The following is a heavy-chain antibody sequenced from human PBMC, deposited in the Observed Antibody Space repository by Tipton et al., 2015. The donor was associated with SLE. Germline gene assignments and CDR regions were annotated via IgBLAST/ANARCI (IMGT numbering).Heavy chain of an antibody. J-gene: IGHJ6*03. CDR1: GFTFDDYA. D-gene: IGHD2-15*01. V-gene: IGHV3-9*01. Sequence: SLRLSCAASGFTFDDYAMHWVRQAPGKGLEWVSGISWNSGSIDYADSVKGRFTISRDNAKNSLYVQMNSLGRDDTAIYYCTRVVNPSYYMDAWGKGTTATVSS. CDR2: ISWNSGSI. CDR3: TRVVNPSYYMDA.